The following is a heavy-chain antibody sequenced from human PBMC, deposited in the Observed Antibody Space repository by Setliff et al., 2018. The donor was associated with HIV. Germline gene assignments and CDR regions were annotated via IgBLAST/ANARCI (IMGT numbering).Heavy chain of an antibody. Sequence: PGGSLRLSCAASRFTLSSYWMSWVRQAPGKGLEWVANIKEDGSYKYYVDSVKGRITISRDNAKNSLDLQIDSLRAEDAAVYYCTRMISPRPNRYSSGWFDYWGQGTLVTVSS. CDR3: TRMISPRPNRYSSGWFDY. CDR1: RFTLSSYW. CDR2: IKEDGSYK. V-gene: IGHV3-7*01. D-gene: IGHD6-19*01. J-gene: IGHJ5*01.